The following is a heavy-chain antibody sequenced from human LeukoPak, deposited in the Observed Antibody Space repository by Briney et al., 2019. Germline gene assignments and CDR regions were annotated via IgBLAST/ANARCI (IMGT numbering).Heavy chain of an antibody. V-gene: IGHV4-59*01. Sequence: KPSVTLSLTCTVSGGSISSYYWSWIRQPPGKGLEWIGYIYYSGSTNYNPSLKSRVTISVDTSKNQFSLKLSSVTAADPAVYYCARLPDVSGWPFDYWGQGILVTVSS. CDR1: GGSISSYY. CDR3: ARLPDVSGWPFDY. J-gene: IGHJ4*02. CDR2: IYYSGST. D-gene: IGHD6-19*01.